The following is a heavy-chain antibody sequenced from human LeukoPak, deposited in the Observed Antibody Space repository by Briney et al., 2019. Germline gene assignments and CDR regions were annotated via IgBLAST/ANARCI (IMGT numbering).Heavy chain of an antibody. D-gene: IGHD6-19*01. CDR1: GGSISSYY. J-gene: IGHJ1*01. V-gene: IGHV4-59*01. CDR3: ARGGSGWSEYFKH. Sequence: PSETLSLTCTVSGGSISSYYWNWLRQPPGKGLEWIGYIYYSGSTNYNPSLKSRVTITIDTSKNQLSLNLNSVTAADTPVYYCARGGSGWSEYFKHWGPGTLVTVSS. CDR2: IYYSGST.